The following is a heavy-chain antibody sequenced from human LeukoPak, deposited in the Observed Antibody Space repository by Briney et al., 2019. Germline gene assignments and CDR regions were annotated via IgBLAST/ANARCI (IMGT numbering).Heavy chain of an antibody. D-gene: IGHD2/OR15-2a*01. CDR3: ARIIKNIYGMDV. J-gene: IGHJ6*02. V-gene: IGHV1-69*13. CDR2: IIPIFGTA. Sequence: SVKVSCKASGGTFSSYAISWVRQAPGQGLEWMGGIIPIFGTANYAQKFQGRVTITADESTSTAYMELSSLRSEDTAVYYCARIIKNIYGMDVWGQGTTVTVSS. CDR1: GGTFSSYA.